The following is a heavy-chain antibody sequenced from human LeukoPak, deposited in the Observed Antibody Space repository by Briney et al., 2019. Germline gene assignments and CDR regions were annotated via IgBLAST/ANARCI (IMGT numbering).Heavy chain of an antibody. Sequence: SQTLSLTCTVSGGSISSGGSYWSWIRQHPGKGLEWIGYIYYSGSTYYNPSLKSRVTISVDTSKNQFSLKLSSVTAADTAVYYCARVILTGYIAFDYWGQGTLVTVSS. CDR2: IYYSGST. J-gene: IGHJ4*02. CDR1: GGSISSGGSY. CDR3: ARVILTGYIAFDY. D-gene: IGHD3-9*01. V-gene: IGHV4-31*03.